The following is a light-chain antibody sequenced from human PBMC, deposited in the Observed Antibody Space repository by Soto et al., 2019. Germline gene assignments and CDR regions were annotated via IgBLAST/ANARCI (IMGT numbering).Light chain of an antibody. J-gene: IGLJ7*01. Sequence: QSVLTQPPSASGTPGQRVTISCSGSSSNIGSNYVYWYQQLPGTAPKLLIYRNKQRPSGVPDRFSGSKSGTSASLAISGLRSEDEAEYYCAAWDGSLSGPVFGGGTQLTVL. V-gene: IGLV1-47*01. CDR3: AAWDGSLSGPV. CDR1: SSNIGSNY. CDR2: RNK.